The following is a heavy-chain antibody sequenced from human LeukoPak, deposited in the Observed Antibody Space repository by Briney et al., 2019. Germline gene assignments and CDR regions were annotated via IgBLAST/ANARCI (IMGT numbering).Heavy chain of an antibody. J-gene: IGHJ3*02. D-gene: IGHD3-3*01. Sequence: GGSLRLSCAASGFTFSSYWMSWVRQAPGKGLEWVANIKQDGSEKYYVDSVKGRFTISRDNAKNSLYLQMNSLRAEDTAVYYCARDPRITIFGVVTRSFDIWGQGTMVTVSS. CDR3: ARDPRITIFGVVTRSFDI. CDR2: IKQDGSEK. V-gene: IGHV3-7*01. CDR1: GFTFSSYW.